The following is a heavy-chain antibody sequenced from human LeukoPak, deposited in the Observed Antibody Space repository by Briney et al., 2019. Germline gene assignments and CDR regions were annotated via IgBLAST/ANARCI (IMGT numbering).Heavy chain of an antibody. CDR3: AKGFYQHYYFDY. CDR1: GFTFSSYG. D-gene: IGHD2-2*01. CDR2: IRYDGSNK. J-gene: IGHJ4*02. Sequence: GGSLRLSCAASGFTFSSYGMHWVRQAPGKGLEGVAFIRYDGSNKYYADSVKSRFTISRDNSKNTLYLQMNSLRAEDTAVYYCAKGFYQHYYFDYWGQGTLVTVSS. V-gene: IGHV3-30*02.